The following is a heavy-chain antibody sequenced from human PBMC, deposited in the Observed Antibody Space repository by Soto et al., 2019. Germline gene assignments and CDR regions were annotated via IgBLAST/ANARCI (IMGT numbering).Heavy chain of an antibody. J-gene: IGHJ4*02. CDR1: GGSFSGYY. V-gene: IGHV4-34*01. D-gene: IGHD2-21*01. CDR3: VGGGLLWQQSSYYFDF. CDR2: IDYSGNT. Sequence: SETLSLTCAVYGGSFSGYYWSWIRQPPGRGLEWIGSIDYSGNTYYNPSLTNRVTVSVDTSKNQISLRLRSVTAADTTVYYCVGGGLLWQQSSYYFDFWGQGVLVTVSS.